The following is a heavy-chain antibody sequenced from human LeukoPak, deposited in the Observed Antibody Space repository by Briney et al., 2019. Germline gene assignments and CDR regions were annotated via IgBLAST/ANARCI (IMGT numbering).Heavy chain of an antibody. CDR2: IKQDGSEK. V-gene: IGHV3-7*01. D-gene: IGHD3-16*01. J-gene: IGHJ2*01. Sequence: PGGSLRLSCAASGFTFSSYGMSWVRQAPGKGLEWVANIKQDGSEKYYVDSVKGRFTISRDNAKNSLYLQMNSLRAEDTAVYYCARDVFWYFDLWGRGTLVTVSS. CDR1: GFTFSSYG. CDR3: ARDVFWYFDL.